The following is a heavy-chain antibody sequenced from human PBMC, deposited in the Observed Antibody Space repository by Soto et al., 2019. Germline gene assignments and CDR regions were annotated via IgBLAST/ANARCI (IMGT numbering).Heavy chain of an antibody. Sequence: SGTPSLTFTVSGGSISSCCYYWSWIRQHPGKGLEWIGYIYYSGSTYYNPSLKSRVTISVDTSKNLFSLKLSSVTAADTAVYYCAREGAAPYYYYGMDVWGQGTTVTVSS. V-gene: IGHV4-31*03. J-gene: IGHJ6*02. CDR3: AREGAAPYYYYGMDV. CDR2: IYYSGST. D-gene: IGHD6-6*01. CDR1: GGSISSCCYY.